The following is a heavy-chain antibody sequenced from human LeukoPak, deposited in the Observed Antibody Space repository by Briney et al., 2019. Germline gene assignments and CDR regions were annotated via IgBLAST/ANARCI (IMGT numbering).Heavy chain of an antibody. V-gene: IGHV5-51*01. CDR1: GYSFTSHW. Sequence: GESLQISCKGSGYSFTSHWIGWVRQLPGKGLEWMGIIYPGDSDTRYSPSFQGQVTISADKSISTAYLQWSSLKASDTAMYYCARHVYDYSNYYYYYMDVWGKGTTVTVSS. J-gene: IGHJ6*03. D-gene: IGHD4-11*01. CDR3: ARHVYDYSNYYYYYMDV. CDR2: IYPGDSDT.